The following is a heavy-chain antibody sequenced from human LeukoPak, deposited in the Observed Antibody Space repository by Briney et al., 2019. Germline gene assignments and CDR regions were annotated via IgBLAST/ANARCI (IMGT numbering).Heavy chain of an antibody. CDR3: ARAYGDYVHYFDY. CDR1: GGTFSSYA. D-gene: IGHD4-17*01. V-gene: IGHV1-69*13. J-gene: IGHJ4*02. Sequence: SVKVSCKASGGTFSSYAISWVRQAPGRGLEWMGGIIPIFGTANYAQKFQGRVTITADESTSTAYMELSSLRSEDTAVYYCARAYGDYVHYFDYWGQGTLVTVSS. CDR2: IIPIFGTA.